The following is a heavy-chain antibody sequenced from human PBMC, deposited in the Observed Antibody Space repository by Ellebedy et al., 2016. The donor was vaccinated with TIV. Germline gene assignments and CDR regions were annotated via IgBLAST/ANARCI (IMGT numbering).Heavy chain of an antibody. CDR2: ISYDGSNK. J-gene: IGHJ6*02. Sequence: GGSLRLXXAASGFTFSSYAMHWVRQAPGKGLEWVAVISYDGSNKYYADSVKGRFTISRDNSKNTLYLQMNSLRAEDTAVYYCAKSFRGSYYYYGMDVWGQGTTVTVSS. CDR1: GFTFSSYA. D-gene: IGHD2-15*01. V-gene: IGHV3-30*18. CDR3: AKSFRGSYYYYGMDV.